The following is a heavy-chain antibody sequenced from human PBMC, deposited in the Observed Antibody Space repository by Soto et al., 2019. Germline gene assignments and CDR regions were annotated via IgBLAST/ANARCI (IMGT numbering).Heavy chain of an antibody. V-gene: IGHV4-39*01. CDR2: IYYSGST. Sequence: SETLSLTCTVSGGSISSSSYYWGWIRQPPGKGLEWIGSIYYSGSTYYNPSLKSRVTISVDTSKNQFSLKLSSVTAADTAVYYCATTDFWSGYYTSISYYYYMDVWGKGTTVTVSS. J-gene: IGHJ6*03. D-gene: IGHD3-3*01. CDR3: ATTDFWSGYYTSISYYYYMDV. CDR1: GGSISSSSYY.